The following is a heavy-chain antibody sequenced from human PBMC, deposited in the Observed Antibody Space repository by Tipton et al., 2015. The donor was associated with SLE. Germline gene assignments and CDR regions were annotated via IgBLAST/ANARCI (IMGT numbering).Heavy chain of an antibody. CDR1: GFTFSNYW. D-gene: IGHD3-10*01. CDR2: INTDEIIS. J-gene: IGHJ4*02. Sequence: SLRLSCAASGFTFSNYWMDWVLHAPGKGLVWVGHINTDEIISSYADSVKGRFTIFRDNAKNMVYLQMNSLRVEDTGVYYCVRGMTISPGVDYWGQGALVTVSS. V-gene: IGHV3-74*03. CDR3: VRGMTISPGVDY.